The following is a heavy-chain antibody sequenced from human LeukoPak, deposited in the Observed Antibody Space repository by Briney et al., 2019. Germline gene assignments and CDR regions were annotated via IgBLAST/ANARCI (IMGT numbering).Heavy chain of an antibody. CDR1: GYTFTTYA. CDR2: INTNTGNP. V-gene: IGHV7-4-1*01. J-gene: IGHJ4*02. CDR3: ARRWGEQLRYFDWSFDF. Sequence: GASVKVSCKASGYTFTTYALSWVRQAPGQGLEWMGWINTNTGNPTYAQGFTGRFVFPLDTSVSTAYLQIGSLKAEDTAVYYCARRWGEQLRYFDWSFDFWGQGTLVTVSS. D-gene: IGHD3-9*01.